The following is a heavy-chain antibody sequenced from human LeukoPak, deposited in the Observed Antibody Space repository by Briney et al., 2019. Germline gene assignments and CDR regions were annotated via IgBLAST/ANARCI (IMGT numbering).Heavy chain of an antibody. V-gene: IGHV1-46*01. J-gene: IGHJ4*02. Sequence: GASVKVSCKASENTFTNYYMHWVRQAPGQGLEWLGIINPNGGRTAYAQNFQGRVTMTRDTSTTTVYLELSRLRSDDTAVYYCARDRQIADFDYWGQGTLVTVSS. CDR1: ENTFTNYY. CDR2: INPNGGRT. CDR3: ARDRQIADFDY. D-gene: IGHD2-21*01.